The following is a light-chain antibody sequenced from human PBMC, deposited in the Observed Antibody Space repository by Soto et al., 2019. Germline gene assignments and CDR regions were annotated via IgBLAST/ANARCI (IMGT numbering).Light chain of an antibody. J-gene: IGKJ1*01. CDR1: QSIGSW. Sequence: DIQMTQSPSTLSASVGDRVTITCRASQSIGSWLAWFQQKPGKAPKLLIYDASTLESGVPSRFSGSGSGTEFTLTISSLQPDDFATYYCQQYNYYRPFGQGTKVEIK. CDR3: QQYNYYRP. V-gene: IGKV1-5*01. CDR2: DAS.